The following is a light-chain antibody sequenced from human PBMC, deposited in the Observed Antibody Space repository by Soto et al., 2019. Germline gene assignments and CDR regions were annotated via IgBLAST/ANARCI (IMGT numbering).Light chain of an antibody. V-gene: IGLV2-11*01. J-gene: IGLJ2*01. CDR2: DVS. Sequence: QSVLTQPRSVSGSPGQSVTISCTGTSSDVGGYNYVSWYQQHPGKAPKLMIYDVSKRPSGVPDRFSGSKSGNTASLTISGLQAKDEADYYCCSYAGRYTFNVVFGGGTKVTVL. CDR1: SSDVGGYNY. CDR3: CSYAGRYTFNVV.